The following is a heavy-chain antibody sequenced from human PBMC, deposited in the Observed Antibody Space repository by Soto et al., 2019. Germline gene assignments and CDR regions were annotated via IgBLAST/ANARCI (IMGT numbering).Heavy chain of an antibody. CDR1: GGTFSSYA. V-gene: IGHV1-69*13. Sequence: ASVKVSCKASGGTFSSYAISWVRQAPGQGLEWMGGIIPIFGTANYAQKFQGRVTITADESTSTAYMELSSLRSEDTAVYYCAREGYSGSYFYYGMDVWSQGTTVTVSS. D-gene: IGHD1-26*01. CDR3: AREGYSGSYFYYGMDV. J-gene: IGHJ6*02. CDR2: IIPIFGTA.